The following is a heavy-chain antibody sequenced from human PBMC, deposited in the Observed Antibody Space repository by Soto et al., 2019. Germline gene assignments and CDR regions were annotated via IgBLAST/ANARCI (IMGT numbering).Heavy chain of an antibody. Sequence: LRLSCAASGFTFSNYAMHWVRQAPGKGLEWVSGITGSAGNTYYADSVRGRFTISRDNSKNTLYLQTNSLRADDTAIYYCAKVPLSLRFYDYWGQGTLVTVSS. D-gene: IGHD4-17*01. CDR2: ITGSAGNT. CDR3: AKVPLSLRFYDY. V-gene: IGHV3-23*01. CDR1: GFTFSNYA. J-gene: IGHJ4*02.